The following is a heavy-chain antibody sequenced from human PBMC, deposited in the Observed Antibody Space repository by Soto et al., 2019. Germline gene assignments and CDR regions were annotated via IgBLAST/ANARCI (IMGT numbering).Heavy chain of an antibody. CDR3: IQSRCGGDCLQSYASYYYYGMDV. CDR1: AFSLSTGGVG. D-gene: IGHD2-21*02. Sequence: SGPTLVNPTQTLTLTCTFSAFSLSTGGVGVGWNRQPPGKALEWLAFIYWDDDKRYSPSLRSRLTITKDTSKNQVVLTMTNMDPVDTATYYCIQSRCGGDCLQSYASYYYYGMDVWGQGTTVTVSS. CDR2: IYWDDDK. V-gene: IGHV2-5*02. J-gene: IGHJ6*02.